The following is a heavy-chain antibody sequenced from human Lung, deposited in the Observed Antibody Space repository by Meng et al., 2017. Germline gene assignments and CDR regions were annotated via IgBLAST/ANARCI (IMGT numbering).Heavy chain of an antibody. CDR2: INHSGST. Sequence: QGHRWGAGPLNPSESLALTCVVSGGFFSDYYGSLIRQPPGKGLEWIGEINHSGSTNYNPSLESRATISVDTSQNNLSLKLSSVTAADSAVYYCARGPTTMAHDFDYWGQGTLVTVSS. CDR3: ARGPTTMAHDFDY. D-gene: IGHD4-11*01. J-gene: IGHJ4*02. V-gene: IGHV4-34*01. CDR1: GGFFSDYY.